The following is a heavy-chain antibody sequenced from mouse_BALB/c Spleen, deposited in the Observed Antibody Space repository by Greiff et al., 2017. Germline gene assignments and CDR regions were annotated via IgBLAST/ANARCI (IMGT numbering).Heavy chain of an antibody. CDR2: ISSGGSYT. Sequence: EVKLMESGGGLVKPGGSLKLSCAASGFTFSSYTMSWVRQTPEKRLEWVATISSGGSYTYYPDSVKGRFTISRDNAKNTLYLQMSSLKSEDTAMYYCTRDYGYNYFDYWGQGTTLTVSS. CDR3: TRDYGYNYFDY. V-gene: IGHV5-6-4*01. CDR1: GFTFSSYT. D-gene: IGHD1-2*01. J-gene: IGHJ2*01.